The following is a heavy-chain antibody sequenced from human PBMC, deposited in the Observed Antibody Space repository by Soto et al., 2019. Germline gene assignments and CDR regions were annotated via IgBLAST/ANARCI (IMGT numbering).Heavy chain of an antibody. D-gene: IGHD2-2*02. CDR2: VRSKAYGATT. CDR3: ARYTYTSRYTPYGMEV. V-gene: IGHV3-49*03. Sequence: GGSLRLSCTTSGFNFGDYAMSCFRLSPGRWLEWVGVVRSKAYGATTDYAASVKGRFAISRDDSKSIAYLQMNSVTTEDTAVYYCARYTYTSRYTPYGMEVWGHGTTVSVSS. J-gene: IGHJ6*02. CDR1: GFNFGDYA.